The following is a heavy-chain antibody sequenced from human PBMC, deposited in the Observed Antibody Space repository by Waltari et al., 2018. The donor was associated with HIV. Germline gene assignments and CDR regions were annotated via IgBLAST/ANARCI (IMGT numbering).Heavy chain of an antibody. J-gene: IGHJ4*01. D-gene: IGHD6-19*01. V-gene: IGHV3-33*01. CDR1: GLTFSNFG. CDR2: IWYDGSNK. CDR3: ARGGEALALDY. Sequence: QVQLVESGGGGVQPGRCLSLSCAASGLTFSNFGRYWVRQAPGKGLEWVALIWYDGSNKYYADSVKGRFTISRDNSKNTLYLQMNSLRAEDTAVYYCARGGEALALDYWGHGTLVTVSS.